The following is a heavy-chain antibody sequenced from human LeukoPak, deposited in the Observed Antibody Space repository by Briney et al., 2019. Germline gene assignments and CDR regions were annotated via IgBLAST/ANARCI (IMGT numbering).Heavy chain of an antibody. Sequence: ASVKVSCKASGYTFTSYGISWVRQAPGQGLEWMGWISAYNGNTNYAQKLQGRVTMTTDTSTSTAYMELRSLRSDDTAVYYCARVWDCSSTSCYERAFDIWGQRTMVTVSS. CDR1: GYTFTSYG. CDR2: ISAYNGNT. CDR3: ARVWDCSSTSCYERAFDI. V-gene: IGHV1-18*01. J-gene: IGHJ3*02. D-gene: IGHD2-2*01.